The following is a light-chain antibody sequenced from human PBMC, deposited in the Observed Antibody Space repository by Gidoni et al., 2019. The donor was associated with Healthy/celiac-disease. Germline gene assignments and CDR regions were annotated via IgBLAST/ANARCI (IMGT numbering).Light chain of an antibody. Sequence: NIMPTQRHAVTESPGKTVTISCTRSSGSIASNYVHWYQQRPGSSPTTVIYEDNQRPSGVPDRFSGSVDSSSNSASLTISGLKTEDEADYYCQSYDSSNLWVFGGGTKLTVL. CDR2: EDN. CDR3: QSYDSSNLWV. J-gene: IGLJ3*02. V-gene: IGLV6-57*01. CDR1: SGSIASNY.